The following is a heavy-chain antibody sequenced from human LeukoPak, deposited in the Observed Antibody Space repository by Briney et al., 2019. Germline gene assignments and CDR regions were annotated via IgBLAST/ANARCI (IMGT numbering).Heavy chain of an antibody. CDR1: GFTDSNNY. CDR3: ARGSGYNFGPYDY. Sequence: PGGSLRLSCAASGFTDSNNYMNWVRQAPGKGLEWVSAIYSGGSTYYADSVKGRFTISRDNSKNTLYLQMNSLRAEDTAVYHCARGSGYNFGPYDYWGQGTLVTVSS. J-gene: IGHJ4*02. D-gene: IGHD5-24*01. CDR2: IYSGGST. V-gene: IGHV3-53*01.